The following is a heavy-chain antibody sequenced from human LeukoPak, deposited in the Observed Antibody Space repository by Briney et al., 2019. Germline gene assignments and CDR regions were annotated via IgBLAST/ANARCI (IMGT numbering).Heavy chain of an antibody. Sequence: ASVKVSCKASGYTFTSYGISWVRQAPGQGLEWMGWISAYNGNTNYAQKFQGRVTITADESTSTAYMELSSLRSEDTAVYYCARASVVVTACFDYWGQGTLVTVSS. V-gene: IGHV1-18*01. J-gene: IGHJ4*02. CDR2: ISAYNGNT. D-gene: IGHD2-21*02. CDR3: ARASVVVTACFDY. CDR1: GYTFTSYG.